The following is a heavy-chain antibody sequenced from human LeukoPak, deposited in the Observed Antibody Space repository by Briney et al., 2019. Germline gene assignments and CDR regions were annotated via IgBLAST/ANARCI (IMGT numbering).Heavy chain of an antibody. CDR2: ISSSSSTI. CDR1: GLTFSSYS. CDR3: AREVAFGVVISAWWFDP. V-gene: IGHV3-48*01. D-gene: IGHD3-3*01. J-gene: IGHJ5*02. Sequence: GGSLRLSCAASGLTFSSYSMNWVRQAPGKGLEWVSYISSSSSTIYYADSVKGRFTISRDNAKNSLYLQMNSLRAENTAVYYCAREVAFGVVISAWWFDPWGQGTLVTVSS.